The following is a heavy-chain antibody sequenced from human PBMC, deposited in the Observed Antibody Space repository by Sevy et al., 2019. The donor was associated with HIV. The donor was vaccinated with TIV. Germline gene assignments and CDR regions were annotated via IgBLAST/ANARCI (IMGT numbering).Heavy chain of an antibody. CDR2: IWYDGSNK. CDR3: ARDTDPGGRWGRFDY. V-gene: IGHV3-33*08. D-gene: IGHD2-21*02. J-gene: IGHJ4*02. Sequence: GGSLRLSCGASGFTFSSHGMHWVRQAPGKGLEWVATIWYDGSNKFYADSVKDRFIISRDSSKSTLFLQMTGLRVEDTAVYFCARDTDPGGRWGRFDYWGQGTLVTVSS. CDR1: GFTFSSHG.